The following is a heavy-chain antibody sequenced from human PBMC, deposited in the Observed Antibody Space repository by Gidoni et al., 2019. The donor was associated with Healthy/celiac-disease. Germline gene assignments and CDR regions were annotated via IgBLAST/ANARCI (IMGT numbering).Heavy chain of an antibody. CDR2: IYYSGST. J-gene: IGHJ6*02. V-gene: IGHV4-39*07. D-gene: IGHD6-19*01. Sequence: QLQLQESGPGLVKPSETLSLTCTVPGGSISSSRYYWGWIRQPPGKGLEWIGSIYYSGSTYYNPSLKSRVTISVDTSKNQFSLKLSSVSAADTAVYYCARDEAVAGISYYYYGMDVWGQGTTVTVSS. CDR3: ARDEAVAGISYYYYGMDV. CDR1: GGSISSSRYY.